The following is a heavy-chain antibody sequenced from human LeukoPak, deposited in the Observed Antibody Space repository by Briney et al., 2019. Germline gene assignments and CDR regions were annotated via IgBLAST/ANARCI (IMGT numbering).Heavy chain of an antibody. CDR3: ARASGQYDSSGYYSDY. CDR1: GGTFSIYA. CDR2: IIPILGIA. Sequence: GASVKVSFKASGGTFSIYAISWVRQAPGQGLEWMGRIIPILGIANYAQKFQGRGTITADKSTSTAYMELSSLRSEDTAVYYCARASGQYDSSGYYSDYWGQGTLVTVSS. D-gene: IGHD3-22*01. V-gene: IGHV1-69*04. J-gene: IGHJ4*02.